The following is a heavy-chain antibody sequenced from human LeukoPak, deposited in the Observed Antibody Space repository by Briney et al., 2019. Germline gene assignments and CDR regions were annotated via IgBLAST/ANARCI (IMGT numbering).Heavy chain of an antibody. V-gene: IGHV3-21*01. CDR1: RFTFSSYS. J-gene: IGHJ6*02. CDR3: ARAIYDSSGYYYGYYYYGMDV. Sequence: GGSLRLSCAASRFTFSSYSMNWVRRAPGKGLEWVSSISSSSSYIYYADSVKGRFTISRDNAKNSLYLQMNSLRAEDTAVYYCARAIYDSSGYYYGYYYYGMDVWGQGTTVTVSS. CDR2: ISSSSSYI. D-gene: IGHD3-22*01.